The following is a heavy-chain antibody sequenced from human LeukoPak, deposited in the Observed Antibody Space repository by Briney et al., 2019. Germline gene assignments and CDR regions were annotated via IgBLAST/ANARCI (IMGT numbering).Heavy chain of an antibody. D-gene: IGHD3-22*01. J-gene: IGHJ5*02. CDR2: ISYDGSNK. CDR3: ARVTYYYDSSGYYYSWFDP. CDR1: GFTFSSYA. V-gene: IGHV3-30-3*01. Sequence: GGSLRLSCAASGFTFSSYAMHWVRQAPGKGLEWVAVISYDGSNKYYADSVKGRFTISRDNSKNTLYLQMNSLRAEDTAVYYCARVTYYYDSSGYYYSWFDPWGQGTLVTVSS.